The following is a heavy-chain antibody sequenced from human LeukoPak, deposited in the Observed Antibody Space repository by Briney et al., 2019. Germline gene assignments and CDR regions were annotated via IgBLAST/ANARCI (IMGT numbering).Heavy chain of an antibody. D-gene: IGHD3-16*01. Sequence: GGSLRLSSVVSGFTFRSYAMYWVRQAPGKGLEWVSEISGSPDNTYYADSVKGRFATSRDDSRNTLYLQMNSLRAEDTAVYYCARLVGVSPLDYWGQGTLVTVSS. CDR2: ISGSPDNT. CDR3: ARLVGVSPLDY. V-gene: IGHV3-23*01. J-gene: IGHJ4*02. CDR1: GFTFRSYA.